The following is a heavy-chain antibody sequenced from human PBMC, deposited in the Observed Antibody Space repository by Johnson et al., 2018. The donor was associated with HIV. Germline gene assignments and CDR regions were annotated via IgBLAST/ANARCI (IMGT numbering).Heavy chain of an antibody. J-gene: IGHJ3*02. CDR1: GFTFSSYW. Sequence: VQLVESGGGLVQPGGSLRLSCAASGFTFSSYWMSWVRQAPAKGLEWVANIKQDGSEKYYVESVKGRFTISRDNAKNSLYLQINSLRAEDTAVYYCAREGIAARLAAFDIWGQGTMVTVSS. V-gene: IGHV3-7*05. D-gene: IGHD6-6*01. CDR2: IKQDGSEK. CDR3: AREGIAARLAAFDI.